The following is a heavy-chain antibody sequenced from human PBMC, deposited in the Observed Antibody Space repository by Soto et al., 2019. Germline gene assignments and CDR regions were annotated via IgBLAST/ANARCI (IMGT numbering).Heavy chain of an antibody. V-gene: IGHV4-39*01. D-gene: IGHD3-3*01. J-gene: IGHJ4*02. Sequence: PSETLSLTCTVSNGSISNSAYYWAWIRQSPGKGLEWIGSIYYSGSTYYNPSLKSRIIISVDTSKNQFSLKLDSVTAADTAVYYCSGPGGGYYSAFDYWGQGTLVTVSS. CDR1: NGSISNSAYY. CDR2: IYYSGST. CDR3: SGPGGGYYSAFDY.